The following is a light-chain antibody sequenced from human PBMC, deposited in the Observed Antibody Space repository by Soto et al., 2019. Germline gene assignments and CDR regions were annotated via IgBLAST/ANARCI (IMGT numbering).Light chain of an antibody. V-gene: IGKV1-13*02. Sequence: AIQLTQSPSSLSASVGDRVSITCRASQGIGSALAWYQLKPGAAPALLIYDASTLESGVPSRFSGSRSGADFTPTISSLQPEDFATYYCQNFRSSAISFGGGTKVEIK. J-gene: IGKJ4*01. CDR1: QGIGSA. CDR3: QNFRSSAIS. CDR2: DAS.